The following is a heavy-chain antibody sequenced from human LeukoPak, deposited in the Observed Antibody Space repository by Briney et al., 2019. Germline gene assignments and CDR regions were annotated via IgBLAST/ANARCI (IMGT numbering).Heavy chain of an antibody. CDR1: GFTFSTSW. J-gene: IGHJ4*02. D-gene: IGHD5-12*01. CDR3: ARGYSGYEFGY. Sequence: PGGSLRLSCAASGFTFSTSWMNWVRQAPGKGLEWVANIKEDGSEEYYVDSVKGRFTISRDNARKSLCLQMNSLRVEDTAVYYCARGYSGYEFGYWGQGTLVTVSS. V-gene: IGHV3-7*04. CDR2: IKEDGSEE.